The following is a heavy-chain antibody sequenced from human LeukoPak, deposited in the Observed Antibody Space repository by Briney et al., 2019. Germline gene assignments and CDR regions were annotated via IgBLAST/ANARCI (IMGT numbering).Heavy chain of an antibody. J-gene: IGHJ6*02. CDR3: ARDLELWFNSETYYYYGMDV. CDR2: INPNSGGT. V-gene: IGHV1-2*02. CDR1: GYTFTGYY. Sequence: GASVKVSCKASGYTFTGYYMHWVRQAPGQGLGWMGWINPNSGGTNYAQKFQGRVTMTRDTSISTAYMELSRLRSDDTAVYYCARDLELWFNSETYYYYGMDVWGQGTTVTVSS. D-gene: IGHD5-18*01.